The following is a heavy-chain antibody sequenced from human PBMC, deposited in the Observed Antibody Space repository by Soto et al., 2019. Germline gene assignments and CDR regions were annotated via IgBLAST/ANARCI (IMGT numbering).Heavy chain of an antibody. D-gene: IGHD3-3*01. Sequence: SEALSVTCTVSGGSISRYYWSWIRQPPGKGLEWIGYIYYNGSTNYNPSLKSRVTISVDTSKNQFSLKLSSVTAADTAVYYCARTYYDFWSGYWRWFDPWGQGTLVTVS. CDR3: ARTYYDFWSGYWRWFDP. CDR2: IYYNGST. V-gene: IGHV4-59*01. J-gene: IGHJ5*02. CDR1: GGSISRYY.